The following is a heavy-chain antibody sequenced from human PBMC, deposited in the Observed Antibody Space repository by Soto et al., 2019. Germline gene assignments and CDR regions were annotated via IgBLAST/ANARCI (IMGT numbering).Heavy chain of an antibody. V-gene: IGHV1-46*01. J-gene: IGHJ6*02. CDR1: GYTFTNYF. Sequence: QVQLVQSGAEVKAPGASVKVACKTSGYTFTNYFVHWVRQAPGQGLEWMGAINPGNRITNYALKFQGRVTMTRDTSTNTVYLELSSLRSEDTAVYSCAKDPNYYDFWAGSYYYHGMDVWGQETTVTVSS. CDR2: INPGNRIT. CDR3: AKDPNYYDFWAGSYYYHGMDV. D-gene: IGHD3-3*01.